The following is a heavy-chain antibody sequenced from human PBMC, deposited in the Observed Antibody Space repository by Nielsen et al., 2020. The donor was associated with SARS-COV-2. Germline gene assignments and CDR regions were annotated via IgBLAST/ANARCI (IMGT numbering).Heavy chain of an antibody. V-gene: IGHV3-33*03. Sequence: GESLKISCAASGFTFSSYGMHWVRQAPGKGLEWVAVIWYDGSNKYYADSVKGRFTISRDNAKNSLYLQMNSLRAEDTALYYCAKGGITGTTLDYYYYGMDVWGQGTTVTVSS. D-gene: IGHD1-7*01. CDR3: AKGGITGTTLDYYYYGMDV. J-gene: IGHJ6*02. CDR2: IWYDGSNK. CDR1: GFTFSSYG.